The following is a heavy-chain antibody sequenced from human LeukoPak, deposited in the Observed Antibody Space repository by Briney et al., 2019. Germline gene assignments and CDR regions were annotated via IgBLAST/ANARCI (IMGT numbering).Heavy chain of an antibody. CDR2: IYSGGST. D-gene: IGHD1-26*01. V-gene: IGHV3-66*01. Sequence: GGSLRLSCAASGFTVSSNYMSWVRQAPGKGLEWVSIIYSGGSTYYADSVKGRFTISRDNSKNTLYLQMNSLRVEDTAVYYCARVRRSLDLSGSYSVSGEDYWGQGTLVTVSS. CDR3: ARVRRSLDLSGSYSVSGEDY. J-gene: IGHJ4*02. CDR1: GFTVSSNY.